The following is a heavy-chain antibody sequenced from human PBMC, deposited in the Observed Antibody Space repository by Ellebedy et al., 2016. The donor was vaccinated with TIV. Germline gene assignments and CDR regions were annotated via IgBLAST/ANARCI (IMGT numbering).Heavy chain of an antibody. D-gene: IGHD2-21*01. V-gene: IGHV4-34*01. Sequence: SETLSLXCAVYGGSFSGYYWSWIRQPPGKGLEWIGEINHSGSTNYNPSLKSRVTISVDTSKNQFSLKLSSVTAADTAVYYCARGLRAPYCGGDCYWTGYYYYMDVWGKGTTVTVSS. J-gene: IGHJ6*03. CDR1: GGSFSGYY. CDR3: ARGLRAPYCGGDCYWTGYYYYMDV. CDR2: INHSGST.